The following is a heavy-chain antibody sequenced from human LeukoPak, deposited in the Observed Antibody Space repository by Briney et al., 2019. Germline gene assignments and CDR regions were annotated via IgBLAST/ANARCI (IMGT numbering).Heavy chain of an antibody. D-gene: IGHD2-8*01. CDR2: ISTYSGDT. Sequence: GASVNVSCKASGYTFTNYGISWVRQAPGQGLEWMAWISTYSGDTNYARNLQGRITVTTDTSTSTAYMELRSLRSDDTAVYYCARDGRSSCNNGASPYFDYWGQGALVTVSS. CDR3: ARDGRSSCNNGASPYFDY. V-gene: IGHV1-18*01. CDR1: GYTFTNYG. J-gene: IGHJ4*02.